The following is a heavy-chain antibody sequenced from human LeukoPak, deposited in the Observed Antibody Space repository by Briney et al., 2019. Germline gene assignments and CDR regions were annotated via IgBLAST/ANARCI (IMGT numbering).Heavy chain of an antibody. D-gene: IGHD6-19*01. V-gene: IGHV3-23*01. CDR3: AKGGWLDD. CDR2: ITGRSDKT. J-gene: IGHJ4*02. Sequence: GGSLRLSCAASGFTFSSYSMNWARQAPGKGLEWVSTITGRSDKTYYTDSVKGRFVTSGDDSKDTLYLQMNSLRAGDTALYYCAKGGWLDDLGQGALVTVSS. CDR1: GFTFSSYS.